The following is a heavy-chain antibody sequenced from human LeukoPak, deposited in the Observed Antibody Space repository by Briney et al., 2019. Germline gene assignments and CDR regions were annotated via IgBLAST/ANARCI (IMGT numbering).Heavy chain of an antibody. J-gene: IGHJ4*02. CDR3: ARGGNSSWVY. V-gene: IGHV3-7*01. Sequence: GGSLRLSCAASGVVFSNYWMSWVRQAPGKGLEWVANIKPDGTEKYYVDSLRGRFTISRDNAKNSLYLQMNSLRVEDTAVYYCARGGNSSWVYWGQGALVTVSS. CDR2: IKPDGTEK. CDR1: GVVFSNYW. D-gene: IGHD6-6*01.